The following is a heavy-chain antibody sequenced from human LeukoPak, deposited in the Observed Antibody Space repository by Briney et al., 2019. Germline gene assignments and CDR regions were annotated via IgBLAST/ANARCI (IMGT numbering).Heavy chain of an antibody. Sequence: SETLSLTCIVSGGSISSYYWSWIRQPPGKGLEWIGNIYSSGTTNYNPSLKSRVTISMDTSKNQFSLKLSSVTAADTAVYYCARAWRWLQGAWFDPWGQGTLVTVSS. CDR3: ARAWRWLQGAWFDP. CDR1: GGSISSYY. V-gene: IGHV4-59*13. D-gene: IGHD5-24*01. J-gene: IGHJ5*02. CDR2: IYSSGTT.